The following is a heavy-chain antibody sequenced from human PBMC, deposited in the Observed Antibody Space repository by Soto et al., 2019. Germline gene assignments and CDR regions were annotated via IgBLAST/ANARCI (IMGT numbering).Heavy chain of an antibody. CDR1: GGSISSDSYY. J-gene: IGHJ6*02. CDR2: ISYSGST. V-gene: IGHV4-39*01. CDR3: ARQGFGVLHGLVDV. Sequence: SETLSLTCTVSGGSISSDSYYWGWIRQSPEKGLEWIASISYSGSTYYNPTLKSRLIISVDTSKSQFSLKLSSVTAADTAVYYGARQGFGVLHGLVDVWGQGTTVTVSS. D-gene: IGHD3-10*01.